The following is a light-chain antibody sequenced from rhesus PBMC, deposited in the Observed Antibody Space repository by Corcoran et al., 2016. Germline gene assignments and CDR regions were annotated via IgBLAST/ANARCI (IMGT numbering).Light chain of an antibody. Sequence: ETVVTQSPATSALSPGERATLSCRASQRVGSYLAWYQQKPGQAPRLLIYGASIRATGIPERVSGSGSGTDFTLTISSLEPEYVGIYYCQQSTNLSTFGPRTKLDI. V-gene: IGKV3-24*04. CDR1: QRVGSY. CDR3: QQSTNLST. J-gene: IGKJ3*01. CDR2: GAS.